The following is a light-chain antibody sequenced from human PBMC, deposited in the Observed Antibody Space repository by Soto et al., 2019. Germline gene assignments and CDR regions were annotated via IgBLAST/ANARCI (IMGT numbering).Light chain of an antibody. CDR3: QQADSFPIT. CDR2: DAS. CDR1: QTISSW. J-gene: IGKJ5*01. Sequence: DIQMTQSPSTLSGSVGDRVTITCRASQTISSWLAWYQQKPGKAPKLLIHDASSLESGVPSRFSGYGSGTDFTLSISSLQPEDFATYYCQQADSFPITFGQGTRLEIK. V-gene: IGKV1-5*01.